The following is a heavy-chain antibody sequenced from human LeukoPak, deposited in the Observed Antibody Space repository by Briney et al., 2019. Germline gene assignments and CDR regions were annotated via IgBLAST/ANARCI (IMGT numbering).Heavy chain of an antibody. D-gene: IGHD1-26*01. CDR2: IYYSGST. V-gene: IGHV4-59*01. CDR1: GGSISSYY. Sequence: SETLSLTCTVSGGSISSYYWSWTRQPPGKGLEWIGYIYYSGSTNYNPSLKSRVTISVDTSKNQFSLKLSSVAAADTAVYYCARGSSIVGATLPFDYWGQGTLVTVSS. J-gene: IGHJ4*02. CDR3: ARGSSIVGATLPFDY.